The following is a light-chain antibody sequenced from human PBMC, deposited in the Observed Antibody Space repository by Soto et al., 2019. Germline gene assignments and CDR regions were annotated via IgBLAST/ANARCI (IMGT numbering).Light chain of an antibody. J-gene: IGLJ2*01. V-gene: IGLV1-36*01. CDR1: SSNIGDNP. CDR2: YDD. CDR3: AAWYDSLDGVV. Sequence: QSVLTQSPSVSEAPRQRVTITCSGSSSNIGDNPVNWYQQLPGKAPKLLIYYDDLLASGVSDRFSGSKSGTSASLAISGLQSEDEGDYYCAAWYDSLDGVVFGGGTKLTVL.